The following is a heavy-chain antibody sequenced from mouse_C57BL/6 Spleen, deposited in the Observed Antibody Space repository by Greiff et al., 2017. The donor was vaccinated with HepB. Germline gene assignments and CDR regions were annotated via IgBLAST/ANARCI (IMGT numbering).Heavy chain of an antibody. CDR3: AGYDYDGIDY. D-gene: IGHD2-4*01. V-gene: IGHV1-80*01. CDR2: IYPGDGDT. Sequence: QVQLQQSGAELVKPGASVKISCKASGYAFSSYWVNWVKQRPGKGLEWIGQIYPGDGDTNYNGKFKGKATLTADKSSSTAYMQLSSLTSEDSAVYFCAGYDYDGIDYWGQGTTLTVSS. CDR1: GYAFSSYW. J-gene: IGHJ2*01.